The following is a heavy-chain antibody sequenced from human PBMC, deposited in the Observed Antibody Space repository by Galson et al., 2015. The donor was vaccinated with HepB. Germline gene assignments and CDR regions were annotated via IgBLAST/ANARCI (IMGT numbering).Heavy chain of an antibody. CDR2: IDRDDDK. Sequence: PALVKPTQTLTLTCTFSGFSLSTSGMCVSWIRQPPGKALEWLALIDRDDDKYYSTSLKTRLTISKDTSKNQVVLTMTNMDPVDTATYYCARIFWSGKYYYGMDVWGQGTTVTVSS. J-gene: IGHJ6*02. CDR1: GFSLSTSGMC. D-gene: IGHD3-3*01. CDR3: ARIFWSGKYYYGMDV. V-gene: IGHV2-70*01.